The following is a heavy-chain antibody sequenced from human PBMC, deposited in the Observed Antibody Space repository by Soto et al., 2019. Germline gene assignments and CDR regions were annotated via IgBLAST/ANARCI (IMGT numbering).Heavy chain of an antibody. D-gene: IGHD2-15*01. CDR1: GFTFSSYS. CDR3: ARGSSPYYYYGMDV. J-gene: IGHJ6*02. Sequence: GGSLRLSCAASGFTFSSYSMNWVRQAPGKGLEWVSYISSSSSTIYYADSVKGRFTISRHNSKNTLYLQMNSLRAEDTAVYYCARGSSPYYYYGMDVWGQGTTVTVSS. V-gene: IGHV3-48*01. CDR2: ISSSSSTI.